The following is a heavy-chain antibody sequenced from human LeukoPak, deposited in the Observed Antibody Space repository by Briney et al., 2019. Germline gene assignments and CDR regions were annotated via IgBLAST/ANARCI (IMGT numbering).Heavy chain of an antibody. CDR2: IHHSGST. Sequence: SETLSLTCAVSGDSISSNYWWTWVRQPPGKGLEWIGEIHHSGSTNYSPSLKSRVTISVDTSKNQFSLKLSSVTAADTAVYYCARRGPRWYYYYMDVWGKGTTVTISS. D-gene: IGHD3-10*01. CDR3: ARRGPRWYYYYMDV. J-gene: IGHJ6*03. CDR1: GDSISSNYW. V-gene: IGHV4-4*02.